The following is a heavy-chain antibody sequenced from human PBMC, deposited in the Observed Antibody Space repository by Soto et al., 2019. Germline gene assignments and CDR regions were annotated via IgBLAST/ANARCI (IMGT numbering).Heavy chain of an antibody. D-gene: IGHD6-19*01. CDR2: IKQDGSEK. Sequence: GGSLRLSCAASGFTFSSYWMSWVRQAPGKGLEWVANIKQDGSEKWYVASVKGRFTMSRDNSKNTLYLQMNSLRAEDTAVYYCAKGGRQWLVTSDFNYWGQGALVTVSS. J-gene: IGHJ4*02. CDR1: GFTFSSYW. V-gene: IGHV3-7*04. CDR3: AKGGRQWLVTSDFNY.